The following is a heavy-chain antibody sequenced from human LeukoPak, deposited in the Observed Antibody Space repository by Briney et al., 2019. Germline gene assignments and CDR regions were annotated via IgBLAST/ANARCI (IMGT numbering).Heavy chain of an antibody. D-gene: IGHD2-21*02. CDR1: GGSISSYY. J-gene: IGHJ3*02. Sequence: SGTLSLTCTVSGGSISSYYWSWIRQPPGKGLEWIGYIYYSGSTNYNPSLKSRVTISLDTSKNQFSLNLSSVTAADTAVYFCARDVSVMTEIYAFDIWGQGTMVTVSS. V-gene: IGHV4-59*01. CDR2: IYYSGST. CDR3: ARDVSVMTEIYAFDI.